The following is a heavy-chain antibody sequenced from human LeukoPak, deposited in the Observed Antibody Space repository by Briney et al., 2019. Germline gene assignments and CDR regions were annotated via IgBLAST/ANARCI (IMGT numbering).Heavy chain of an antibody. Sequence: PSETLSLTCSVSGGSISSYCWSWIRQPAGKGLEWIGRIYTSGSAHYNPSLKSRVTMSVDTSKNQLSLKLTSLTAAGTAVYYCARDRGDSSGYYPDYWGQGTLVTVSS. J-gene: IGHJ4*02. V-gene: IGHV4-4*07. CDR1: GGSISSYC. CDR3: ARDRGDSSGYYPDY. CDR2: IYTSGSA. D-gene: IGHD3-22*01.